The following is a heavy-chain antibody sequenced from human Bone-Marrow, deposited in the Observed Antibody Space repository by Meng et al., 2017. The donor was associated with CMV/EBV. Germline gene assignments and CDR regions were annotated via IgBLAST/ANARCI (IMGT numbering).Heavy chain of an antibody. CDR1: GYTFTGYY. CDR2: INPNSGGT. V-gene: IGHV1-2*02. J-gene: IGHJ5*02. CDR3: ARGSGSYFGNWFDP. D-gene: IGHD1-26*01. Sequence: ASVTVSCKASGYTFTGYYMHGVRQAPGQGLEWVGWINPNSGGTNSAQEFQGRVTVTRDTSISKVYMELSWLRYGDTAVYYSARGSGSYFGNWFDPWGQGTLVTVSS.